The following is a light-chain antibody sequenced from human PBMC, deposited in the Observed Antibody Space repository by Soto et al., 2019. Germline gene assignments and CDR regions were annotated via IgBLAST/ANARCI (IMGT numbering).Light chain of an antibody. CDR2: AAS. J-gene: IGKJ1*01. V-gene: IGKV1-27*01. CDR3: QNYYSAPET. Sequence: DIQMTQSPSSLSASVGDRVTITCRASQGISSYLAWYQQKPGKVPKVLIYAASTLHSGVTSRFSGSGSGTEFTLPISNVQREDVATYYCQNYYSAPETFGQRTKVEIK. CDR1: QGISSY.